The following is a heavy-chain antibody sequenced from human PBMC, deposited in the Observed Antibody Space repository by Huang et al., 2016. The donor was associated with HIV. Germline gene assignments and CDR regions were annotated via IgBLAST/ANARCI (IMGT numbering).Heavy chain of an antibody. CDR2: ISYEGRSQ. Sequence: QVHLVESGGGVVQPGGSLRLSCAASGFQLSGFGMPWVRQAPGKGLEWVAVISYEGRSQFYTDSVKGRFTISRDNSDNTLSLQMKGLRPDDTAVYYCAKESRWFSDFDHWGQGVLVSVSS. V-gene: IGHV3-30*18. J-gene: IGHJ4*02. CDR1: GFQLSGFG. D-gene: IGHD2-15*01. CDR3: AKESRWFSDFDH.